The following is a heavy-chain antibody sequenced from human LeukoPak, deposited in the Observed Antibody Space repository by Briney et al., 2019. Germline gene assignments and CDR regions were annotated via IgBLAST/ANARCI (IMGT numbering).Heavy chain of an antibody. D-gene: IGHD3-10*01. CDR1: GFTFSSYG. CDR2: IRYDGSNK. CDR3: ASAPTQFGELSLDY. J-gene: IGHJ4*02. V-gene: IGHV3-30*02. Sequence: GGSLRLSCAASGFTFSSYGMHWVRQAPGKGLEWVTFIRYDGSNKYYADSVKGRFTISRDNAKNSLYLQMNSLRAEDTAVYYCASAPTQFGELSLDYWGQGTLVTVSS.